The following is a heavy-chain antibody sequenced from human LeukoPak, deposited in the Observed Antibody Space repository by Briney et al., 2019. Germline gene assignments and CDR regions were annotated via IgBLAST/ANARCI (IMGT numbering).Heavy chain of an antibody. CDR3: AKDAVYGDGYWEFDY. D-gene: IGHD5-24*01. Sequence: GGSLRLPCAASGFTFSDYYMSWIRQAPGKGLEWVSYISGSGTRIYYADSVKGRFTISRDNAKDSLYLQMNSLRAEDTAVYYCAKDAVYGDGYWEFDYWGQGNLVTVSS. J-gene: IGHJ4*02. V-gene: IGHV3-11*01. CDR2: ISGSGTRI. CDR1: GFTFSDYY.